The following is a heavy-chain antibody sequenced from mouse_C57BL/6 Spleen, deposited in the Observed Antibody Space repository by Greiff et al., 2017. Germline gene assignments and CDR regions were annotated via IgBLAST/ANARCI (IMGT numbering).Heavy chain of an antibody. CDR3: ARLGNLYAMDY. CDR2: INPSNGGT. V-gene: IGHV1-53*01. J-gene: IGHJ4*01. CDR1: GYTFTSYW. Sequence: QVHVKQPGTELVKPGASVKLSCKASGYTFTSYWMHWVKQRPGQGLEWIGNINPSNGGTNYNEKFKSKATLTVDKSSSTAYMQLSSLTSEDSAVYYCARLGNLYAMDYWGQGTSVTVSS. D-gene: IGHD2-1*01.